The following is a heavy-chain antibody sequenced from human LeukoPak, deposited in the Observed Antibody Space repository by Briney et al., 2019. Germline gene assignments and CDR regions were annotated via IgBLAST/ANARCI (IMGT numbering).Heavy chain of an antibody. D-gene: IGHD2-2*01. J-gene: IGHJ3*02. V-gene: IGHV1-18*01. CDR2: ISAYNGNT. CDR1: GYTFTSYG. CDR3: ARDYQLQPYHDVFDI. Sequence: ASVKVSCKASGYTFTSYGISWVRQAPGQGLEWMGWISAYNGNTNYAQKLQGRVTTTTDTSTSTAYMELRSLRSDDTAVYYCARDYQLQPYHDVFDIWGQGTMVIVSS.